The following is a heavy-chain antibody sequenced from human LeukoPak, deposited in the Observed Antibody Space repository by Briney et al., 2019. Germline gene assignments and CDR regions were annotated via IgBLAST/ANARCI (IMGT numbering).Heavy chain of an antibody. D-gene: IGHD6-19*01. Sequence: SETLSLTCTVSGYSITNGYYWGWIRQPPGKGLEWIGSIYHDGRIDYNPSLKSRVTISRDTSNDQFSLKLSSVTAADTALYYCARKSCSIGCHFDYWGQGTLVTVSS. V-gene: IGHV4-38-2*02. J-gene: IGHJ4*02. CDR3: ARKSCSIGCHFDY. CDR1: GYSITNGYY. CDR2: IYHDGRI.